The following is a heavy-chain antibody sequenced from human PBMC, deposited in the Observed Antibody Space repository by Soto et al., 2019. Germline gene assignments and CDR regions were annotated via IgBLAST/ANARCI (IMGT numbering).Heavy chain of an antibody. V-gene: IGHV4-34*01. CDR2: INHSGST. Sequence: QVQLQQWGAGLLKPSETLSLTCAVYGVSLSGYYWNWVRQPPGKRLERIGKINHSGSTNYNPSLNSRVTISVDTHKHQFPLRLSSVTAADTAVYYCARRVLRSSWYGFFDLWGRDTLVTVSS. J-gene: IGHJ2*01. CDR3: ARRVLRSSWYGFFDL. CDR1: GVSLSGYY. D-gene: IGHD6-13*01.